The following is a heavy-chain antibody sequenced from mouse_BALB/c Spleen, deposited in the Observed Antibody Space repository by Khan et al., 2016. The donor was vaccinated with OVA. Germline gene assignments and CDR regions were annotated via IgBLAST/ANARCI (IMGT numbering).Heavy chain of an antibody. CDR3: ARSYGSWAMDY. Sequence: EVQLQESGPSLVKPSQTLSLSCSVTGDSITSGFWNWIRKFPGNKFEYLGYITYSGNIYYNPSLKSRISITRDTSKSQYYLQLNSVTTEDTATYYCARSYGSWAMDYWGQVTSGTVSS. CDR2: ITYSGNI. D-gene: IGHD1-1*01. J-gene: IGHJ4*01. V-gene: IGHV3-8*02. CDR1: GDSITSGF.